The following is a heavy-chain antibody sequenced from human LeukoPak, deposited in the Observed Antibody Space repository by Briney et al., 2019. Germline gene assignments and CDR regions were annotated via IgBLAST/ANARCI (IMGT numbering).Heavy chain of an antibody. CDR2: ISSSSNYL. Sequence: GGSLRLSCAASGFTFSSYSMSWVRQAPGKGREWVSFISSSSNYLYYADSVKGRFTISRDNARNSLYLQMNSLRAEDTAVYYCARDLFGFADSSGWYYWGQGTLVTVSS. V-gene: IGHV3-21*01. J-gene: IGHJ4*02. D-gene: IGHD6-19*01. CDR1: GFTFSSYS. CDR3: ARDLFGFADSSGWYY.